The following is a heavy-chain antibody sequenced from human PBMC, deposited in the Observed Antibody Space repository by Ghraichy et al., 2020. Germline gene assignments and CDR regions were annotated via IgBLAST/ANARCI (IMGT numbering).Heavy chain of an antibody. J-gene: IGHJ4*02. CDR1: RFTSRNYA. CDR3: AKIDRMVARGGFDS. Sequence: GGSLRLSCAASRFTSRNYAMSWVRQAPGKGLEWISTLSGSDGDSYYADSVKGRFTGSRDNSKNTLYLQMTSLRPEDTAIYFCAKIDRMVARGGFDSWGQGTPVTVSS. CDR2: LSGSDGDS. V-gene: IGHV3-23*01. D-gene: IGHD2-8*01.